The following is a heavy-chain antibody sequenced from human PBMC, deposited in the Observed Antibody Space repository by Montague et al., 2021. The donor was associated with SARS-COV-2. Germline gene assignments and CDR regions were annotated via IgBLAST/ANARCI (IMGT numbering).Heavy chain of an antibody. D-gene: IGHD2/OR15-2a*01. J-gene: IGHJ4*02. CDR3: TRGLYAAYH. Sequence: RILSWSASGFTFSDYAMNWVRQAPGKGLEWVSSINYRGTYYADSVRGRFTISRDNSKNTLYLQMHSLRAEDTAVYYCTRGLYAAYHWGQGTLVTVSS. V-gene: IGHV3-23*01. CDR2: INYRGT. CDR1: GFTFSDYA.